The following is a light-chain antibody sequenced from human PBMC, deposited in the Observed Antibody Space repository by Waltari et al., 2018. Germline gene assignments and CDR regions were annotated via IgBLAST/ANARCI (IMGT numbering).Light chain of an antibody. V-gene: IGKV1-27*01. CDR3: QKYDSAPRT. Sequence: DIQMTQSPSPLSASVGDRVTITCRASQGITNDLAWYQHKPGKVPKLLIYAASTLQSGVPSRFSGSGSGTDFTLTISSLQPEDVATYYCQKYDSAPRTFGQGTKVEIK. CDR2: AAS. CDR1: QGITND. J-gene: IGKJ1*01.